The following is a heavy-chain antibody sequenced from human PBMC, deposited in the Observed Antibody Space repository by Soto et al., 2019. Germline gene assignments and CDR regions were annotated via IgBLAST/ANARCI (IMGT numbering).Heavy chain of an antibody. Sequence: GGSLRLSCAASGFTFSIYAMHWVRQAPGKGLEWVAVISYDGSNKYYADSVKGRFTISRDNSKNTLYLQMNSLRAEDTAVYYCAREPAAGDFDYWGQGTLVTVSS. CDR1: GFTFSIYA. V-gene: IGHV3-30-3*01. CDR3: AREPAAGDFDY. D-gene: IGHD6-13*01. CDR2: ISYDGSNK. J-gene: IGHJ4*02.